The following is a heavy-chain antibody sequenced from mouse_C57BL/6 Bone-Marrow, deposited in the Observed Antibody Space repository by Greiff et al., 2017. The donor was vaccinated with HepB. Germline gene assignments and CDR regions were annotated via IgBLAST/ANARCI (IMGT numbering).Heavy chain of an antibody. J-gene: IGHJ2*01. CDR2: IDPSDSYT. CDR1: GYTFTSYW. D-gene: IGHD1-1*01. Sequence: QVQLQQSGAELVMPGASVKLSCKASGYTFTSYWMHWVKQRPGQGLEWIGEIDPSDSYTNYNQKFKGKSTLTVDKTSSTAYTQISSLTSEDSAVYYCAREMPFITTVVFDYWGQGTTLTVSS. V-gene: IGHV1-69*01. CDR3: AREMPFITTVVFDY.